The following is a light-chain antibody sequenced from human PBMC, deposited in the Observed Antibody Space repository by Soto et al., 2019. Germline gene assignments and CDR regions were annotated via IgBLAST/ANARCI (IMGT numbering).Light chain of an antibody. CDR2: EVT. CDR1: SSDVGTYNY. J-gene: IGLJ1*01. CDR3: SSYTTSTPFV. V-gene: IGLV2-14*01. Sequence: QSVLTQPASVSGSPGQSITISCTGTSSDVGTYNYVSWYQQLPGKAPKLMIYEVTYRPSGVSNRFSGSKSGNTASLTISGLQAEDEADYYCSSYTTSTPFVFGTGTKLTVL.